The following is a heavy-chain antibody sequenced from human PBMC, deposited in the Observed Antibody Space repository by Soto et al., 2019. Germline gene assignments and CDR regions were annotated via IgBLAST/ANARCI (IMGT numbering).Heavy chain of an antibody. D-gene: IGHD6-13*01. CDR1: GGSFSGYY. J-gene: IGHJ6*02. V-gene: IGHV4-34*01. CDR3: ASDMSSSWYGGSDYYGMDV. Sequence: PSETLSLTCAVYGGSFSGYYWSWIRQPPGKGLEWIGEINHSGSTNYNPSLKSRVTISVDTSKNQFSLKLSSVTAADTAVYYCASDMSSSWYGGSDYYGMDVWGQGTTVTVSS. CDR2: INHSGST.